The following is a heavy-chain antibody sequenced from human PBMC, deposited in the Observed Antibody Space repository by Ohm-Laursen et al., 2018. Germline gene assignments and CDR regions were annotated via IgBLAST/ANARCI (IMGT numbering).Heavy chain of an antibody. CDR3: AKDANYDASGFYPAALDY. V-gene: IGHV3-21*06. Sequence: GSLRLSCTASGFTFSSYSMNWVRQAPGKGLEWVSSISSSSSYIYYADSVKGRFTISRDNPKNTLYLQMNSLRAEDTAVYYCAKDANYDASGFYPAALDYWGQGTLVTVSS. J-gene: IGHJ4*02. D-gene: IGHD3-22*01. CDR1: GFTFSSYS. CDR2: ISSSSSYI.